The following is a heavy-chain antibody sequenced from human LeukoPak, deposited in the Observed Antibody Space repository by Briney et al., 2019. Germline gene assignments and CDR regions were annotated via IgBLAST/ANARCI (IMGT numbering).Heavy chain of an antibody. Sequence: PGGSLRLSCAASGFTFSSYGMHWVRQAPGKGLEWVAVIWYGGSNKYYADSVKGRFTISRDNSKNTLYQQMNSLRAEDTAVYYCAKDSPHYYMDVWGKGTTVTVSS. J-gene: IGHJ6*03. CDR3: AKDSPHYYMDV. CDR2: IWYGGSNK. CDR1: GFTFSSYG. V-gene: IGHV3-30*02.